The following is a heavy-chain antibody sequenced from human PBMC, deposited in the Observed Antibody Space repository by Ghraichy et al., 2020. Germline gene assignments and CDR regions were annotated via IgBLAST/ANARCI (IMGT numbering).Heavy chain of an antibody. D-gene: IGHD5-24*01. V-gene: IGHV4-59*01. Sequence: SETLSLTCTVSGGSISSYYWSWIRQPPGKGLVWIGYFYSSGSTSYNPSLKSRVTISVDTSKKQFSLRLTSVTAADTAVYYCARDFRGDGYYFDYWGQGTLITVSS. CDR3: ARDFRGDGYYFDY. J-gene: IGHJ4*02. CDR1: GGSISSYY. CDR2: FYSSGST.